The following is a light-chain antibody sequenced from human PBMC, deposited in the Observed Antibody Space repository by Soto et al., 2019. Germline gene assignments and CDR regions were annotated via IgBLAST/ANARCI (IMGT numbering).Light chain of an antibody. V-gene: IGLV2-18*02. Sequence: QSVLTQPPSVSGSPGQSVTISCTGTSSDIGPHYRVSWYHQSPGTAPKLLIYAVSDRPSGVPDRFSGSKSYNTASLTISGLQAEDEGYYYCSSYTGSDTLIFGGGTQLTVL. CDR3: SSYTGSDTLI. CDR1: SSDIGPHYR. J-gene: IGLJ2*01. CDR2: AVS.